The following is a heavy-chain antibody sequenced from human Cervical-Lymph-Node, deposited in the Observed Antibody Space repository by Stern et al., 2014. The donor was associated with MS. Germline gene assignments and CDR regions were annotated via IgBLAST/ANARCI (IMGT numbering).Heavy chain of an antibody. V-gene: IGHV4-4*02. CDR3: ARARIPPDYGMDV. D-gene: IGHD2-15*01. J-gene: IGHJ6*02. CDR2: IYHTGST. CDR1: GDSITTDNW. Sequence: QVQLVQSGPGLVKPSGTLSLTCAVSGDSITTDNWWTWVRQPPGKGLEWIGEIYHTGSTAYYPSLQSRVTISVDKSKNQFSLTLSSVTAADTAVYYCARARIPPDYGMDVWGQGTTVTVSS.